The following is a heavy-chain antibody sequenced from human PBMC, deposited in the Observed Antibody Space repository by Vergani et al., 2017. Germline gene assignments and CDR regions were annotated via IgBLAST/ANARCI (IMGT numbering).Heavy chain of an antibody. CDR1: GYTFTSYY. V-gene: IGHV1-46*03. CDR2: INPSGGST. J-gene: IGHJ5*02. Sequence: QVQLVQSGAEVKKPGASVKVSCKASGYTFTSYYMHWVRQAPGQGLEWMGIINPSGGSTSYAQKFQGRVTMTRDTSTSTVYMELRSLRSEDTAVYYCAREPRTGKFPWPSTVGFDPWGQGTLVTVSS. CDR3: AREPRTGKFPWPSTVGFDP. D-gene: IGHD1-14*01.